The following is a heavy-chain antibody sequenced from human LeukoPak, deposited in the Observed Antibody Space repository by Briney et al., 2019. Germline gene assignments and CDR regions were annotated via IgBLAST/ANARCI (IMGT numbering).Heavy chain of an antibody. Sequence: PGGSLRLPWPASGFTFSTYAMSWVRQPPGKGLEWVSAFSGSGGSTYYADSVKGRFTISRDNSKNTLYLQMNSLRAEDTAVYYCAKDLVLMVYAPGGYFDYWGQGTLVTVSS. V-gene: IGHV3-23*01. CDR1: GFTFSTYA. CDR3: AKDLVLMVYAPGGYFDY. J-gene: IGHJ4*02. D-gene: IGHD2-8*01. CDR2: FSGSGGST.